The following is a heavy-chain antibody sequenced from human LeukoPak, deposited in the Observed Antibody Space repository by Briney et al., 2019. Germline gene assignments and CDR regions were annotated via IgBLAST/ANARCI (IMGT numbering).Heavy chain of an antibody. CDR3: ARDGTAAGLYFDL. CDR2: IRQDGGEK. D-gene: IGHD6-13*01. J-gene: IGHJ4*01. Sequence: GGSLRLSCAVSGFTFSSYWMNWVRQAPGKGLEWEASIRQDGGEKSYVDSVKGRFTISRDNTKNSLYLQINSLRAEDTAVYYCARDGTAAGLYFDLWGQGTLVTVSS. CDR1: GFTFSSYW. V-gene: IGHV3-7*01.